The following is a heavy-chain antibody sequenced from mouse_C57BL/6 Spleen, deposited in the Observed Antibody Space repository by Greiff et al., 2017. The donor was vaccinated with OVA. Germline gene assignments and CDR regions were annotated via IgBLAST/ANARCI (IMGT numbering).Heavy chain of an antibody. J-gene: IGHJ4*01. D-gene: IGHD2-3*01. CDR1: GYTFTGYW. Sequence: VKLVESGAELMKPGASVKLSCKATGYTFTGYWIEWVKQRPGHGLEWIGEILPGSGSTNYNEKFKGKATFTADTSSNTAYMQLSSLTTEDSAIYYCARWKKFGGYYVGYAMDYWGQGTSVTVSS. V-gene: IGHV1-9*01. CDR2: ILPGSGST. CDR3: ARWKKFGGYYVGYAMDY.